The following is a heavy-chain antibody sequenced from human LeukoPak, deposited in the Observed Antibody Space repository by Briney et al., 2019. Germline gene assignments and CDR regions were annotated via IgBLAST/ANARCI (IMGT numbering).Heavy chain of an antibody. J-gene: IGHJ5*02. CDR3: ARATPAAIDPDWFDP. CDR2: IIPIFGTA. D-gene: IGHD2-2*02. CDR1: GGTFSSYA. Sequence: SVEVSCKASGGTFSSYAISWVRQAPGQGLEWMGGIIPIFGTANYAQKFQGRVTITADESTSTAYMELSSLRSEDTAVYYCARATPAAIDPDWFDPWGQGTLVTVSS. V-gene: IGHV1-69*13.